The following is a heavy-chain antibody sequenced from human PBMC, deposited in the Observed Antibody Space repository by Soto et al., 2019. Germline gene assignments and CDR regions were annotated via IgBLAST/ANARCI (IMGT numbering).Heavy chain of an antibody. D-gene: IGHD3-10*01. CDR1: GGSISSSY. J-gene: IGHJ4*02. V-gene: IGHV4-59*08. CDR2: IYDSGST. CDR3: ARASGFGELFI. Sequence: SETLSLTCTVSGGSISSSYWSWIRQPPGKGLEWIGYIYDSGSTYYNSSLKSRVTMSVDTSKNQFSLKLSSVTAADTAVYYCARASGFGELFIWGQGTLVTVSS.